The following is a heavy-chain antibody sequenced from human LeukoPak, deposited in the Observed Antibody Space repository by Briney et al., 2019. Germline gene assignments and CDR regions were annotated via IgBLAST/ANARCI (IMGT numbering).Heavy chain of an antibody. J-gene: IGHJ3*02. V-gene: IGHV3-21*01. D-gene: IGHD6-19*01. CDR3: ARDGVVAVAGTLGAFDI. Sequence: GGSLRLSCAASGFTFSSYSMNWVRQAPGKGLEWVSSISSSSSYIYYADSVKGRFTISRDNAKNSLYPQMNSLRAEDTAVYYCARDGVVAVAGTLGAFDIWGQGTMVTVSS. CDR2: ISSSSSYI. CDR1: GFTFSSYS.